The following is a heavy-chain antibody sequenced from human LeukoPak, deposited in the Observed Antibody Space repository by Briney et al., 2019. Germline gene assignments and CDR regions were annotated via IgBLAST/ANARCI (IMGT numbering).Heavy chain of an antibody. D-gene: IGHD6-13*01. CDR2: IYYSGSA. V-gene: IGHV4-30-4*07. CDR1: GGSISSGGYS. J-gene: IGHJ5*02. CDR3: ARKEGGQLVNTRRWFDP. Sequence: SETLSLTCTVSGGSISSGGYSWTWIRQPPGKGLQWIGYIYYSGSAYYNPSLKSRVIISVDTSKNQFSLKLRSVTAADTAVYYCARKEGGQLVNTRRWFDPWGQGTLVTVSS.